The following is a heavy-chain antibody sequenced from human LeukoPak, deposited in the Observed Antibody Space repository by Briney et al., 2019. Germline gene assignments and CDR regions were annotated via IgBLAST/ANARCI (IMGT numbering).Heavy chain of an antibody. D-gene: IGHD2-2*01. CDR2: INTNTGNP. Sequence: ASVKVSCKASGYIFTTYYMHWLRQAPGQGLEWMGWINTNTGNPTYAQGFTGRFVFSLDTSVSTAYLQISSLKPEDTAVYYCAKQGPGYCGSTSCYGVDYWGQGTLVTVSS. CDR3: AKQGPGYCGSTSCYGVDY. V-gene: IGHV7-4-1*02. J-gene: IGHJ4*02. CDR1: GYIFTTYY.